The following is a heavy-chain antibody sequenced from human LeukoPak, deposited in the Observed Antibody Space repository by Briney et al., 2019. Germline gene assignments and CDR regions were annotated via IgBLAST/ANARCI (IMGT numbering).Heavy chain of an antibody. CDR3: ARSSSWYGPFDY. V-gene: IGHV3-48*03. J-gene: IGHJ4*02. Sequence: GGSLRLSCAASGFTFSSYEMNWVRQAPGKGLEWVSYISSSGSTIYYADSLKGRFTISRDNAKNSLYLQMNSLRAEDTAVYYCARSSSWYGPFDYWGQGTLVTVSS. CDR2: ISSSGSTI. D-gene: IGHD6-13*01. CDR1: GFTFSSYE.